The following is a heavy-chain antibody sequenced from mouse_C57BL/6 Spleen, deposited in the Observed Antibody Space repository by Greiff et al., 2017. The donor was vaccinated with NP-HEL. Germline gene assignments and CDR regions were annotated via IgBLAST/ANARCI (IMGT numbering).Heavy chain of an antibody. Sequence: EVQLQESGPELVKPGASVKMSCKASGYTFTDYNLHWVKQSHGKSLEWIGYINPNNGGASYNQKFKGKANLTVNKSSSTSYMELRSLTSEDSAVYYCARDYYGSSYDYYAMDYWGQGTSVTVSS. CDR1: GYTFTDYN. V-gene: IGHV1-22*01. CDR2: INPNNGGA. CDR3: ARDYYGSSYDYYAMDY. D-gene: IGHD1-1*01. J-gene: IGHJ4*01.